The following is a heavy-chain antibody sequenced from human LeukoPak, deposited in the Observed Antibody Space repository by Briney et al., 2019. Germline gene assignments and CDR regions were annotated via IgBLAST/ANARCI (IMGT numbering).Heavy chain of an antibody. CDR2: ISWNSGSI. V-gene: IGHV3-9*01. J-gene: IGHJ5*02. CDR1: GFTFDDYA. CDR3: AKAFTILSWFDP. D-gene: IGHD3-3*01. Sequence: HSGGSLRLSCAASGFTFDDYAMHWVRQAPGKGLEWVSGISWNSGSIGYADSVKGRFTISRDNSKNTLYLQMNSLRAEDTAVYYCAKAFTILSWFDPWGQGTLVTVSS.